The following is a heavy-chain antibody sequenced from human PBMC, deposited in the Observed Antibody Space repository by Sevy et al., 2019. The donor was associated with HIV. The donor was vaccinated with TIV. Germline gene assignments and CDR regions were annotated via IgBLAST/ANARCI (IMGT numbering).Heavy chain of an antibody. CDR3: ARDRGEGTSSYGMDV. J-gene: IGHJ6*02. CDR2: ISSGSSYI. V-gene: IGHV3-21*01. Sequence: GGSLRLSCAASGFTFSSYSLSSYSMNWVRQAPGKGLEWVSSISSGSSYIFYADSVKGRFTITRDNAKNSLYLQMNSLRAEDTAVYYCARDRGEGTSSYGMDVWGQGTTVTVSS. D-gene: IGHD1-1*01. CDR1: GFTFSSYSLSSYS.